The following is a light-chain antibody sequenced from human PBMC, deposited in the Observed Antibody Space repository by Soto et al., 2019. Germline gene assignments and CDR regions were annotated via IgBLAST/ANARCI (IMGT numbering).Light chain of an antibody. J-gene: IGKJ1*01. Sequence: EIVLTQSPGTLSLSPGDRATLSCRASQSIGTYLAWYQQKPGQAPRLLIYDASNRAAGIPARFSGSGSGTDLTFTISRLRPEDFAVYFRQHRSNPPPTGTFGQGTKVEIK. CDR3: QHRSNPPPTGT. V-gene: IGKV3-11*01. CDR2: DAS. CDR1: QSIGTY.